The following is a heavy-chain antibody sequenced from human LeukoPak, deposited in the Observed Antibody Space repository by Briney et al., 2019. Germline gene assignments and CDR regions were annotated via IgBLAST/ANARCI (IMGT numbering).Heavy chain of an antibody. CDR3: AKDARRTSGWYFFDY. J-gene: IGHJ4*02. V-gene: IGHV3-23*01. CDR2: ISDSGSIT. Sequence: GGSLRLSCAASGFVFSSQAMGWVRQAPGKGLEWVSVISDSGSITYYADSVKGRFTISRDNSKSTLFLQMNSLRAEDTAVYYCAKDARRTSGWYFFDYWGQGSLVTVSS. CDR1: GFVFSSQA. D-gene: IGHD6-19*01.